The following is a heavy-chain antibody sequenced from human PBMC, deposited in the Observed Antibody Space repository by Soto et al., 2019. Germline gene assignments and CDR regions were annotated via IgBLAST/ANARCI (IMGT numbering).Heavy chain of an antibody. J-gene: IGHJ4*02. CDR3: AREASAARIAAAGTPYWPY. CDR2: INPNSGGT. V-gene: IGHV1-2*04. Sequence: ASVKVSCKASGYTFTGYYMHWVRQAPGQGLEWMGWINPNSGGTNYAQKFQGWVTMTRDTSISTAYMELSRLRSDDTAVYYCAREASAARIAAAGTPYWPYWGQGTLVTVSS. CDR1: GYTFTGYY. D-gene: IGHD6-13*01.